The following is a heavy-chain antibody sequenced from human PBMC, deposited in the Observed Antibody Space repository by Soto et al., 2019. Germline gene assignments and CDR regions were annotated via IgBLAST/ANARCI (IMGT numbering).Heavy chain of an antibody. D-gene: IGHD2-15*01. CDR3: ATLSGGVYNTYYSPYGMDV. V-gene: IGHV1-18*04. CDR2: STTYNGNT. J-gene: IGHJ6*02. Sequence: ASVQVSCKASGYSYTSYGISWVRQAPGQGLDWLGWSTTYNGNTKYAQDLQGRVTMTTDTSTSPAYTETRSLRSGDKAVYYCATLSGGVYNTYYSPYGMDVWGQGTTVAVSS. CDR1: GYSYTSYG.